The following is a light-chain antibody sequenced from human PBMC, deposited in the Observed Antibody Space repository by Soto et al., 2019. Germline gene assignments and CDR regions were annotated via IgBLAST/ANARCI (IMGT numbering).Light chain of an antibody. Sequence: EVVMTQSPATLSVSPEERATLSCRASQSVNANLAWYQQKPGQAPRLLIHGASNRATGIPARFSGSGFGTEFILTISSLQSEDFAVYYCRQYNTWLWTFGQGTKVEI. CDR2: GAS. J-gene: IGKJ1*01. CDR1: QSVNAN. CDR3: RQYNTWLWT. V-gene: IGKV3-15*01.